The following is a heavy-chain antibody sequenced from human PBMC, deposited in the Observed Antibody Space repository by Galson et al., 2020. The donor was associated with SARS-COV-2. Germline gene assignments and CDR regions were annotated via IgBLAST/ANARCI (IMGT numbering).Heavy chain of an antibody. V-gene: IGHV3-30-3*01. CDR3: ASRAPGVYAFDI. CDR1: GFTFSSYA. Sequence: GESLKISCAASGFTFSSYAMHWVRQAPGKGLEWVAVISYDGSNKYYADSVKGRFTISRDNSKNTLYLQMNSLRAEDTAVYYCASRAPGVYAFDIWGQGTMVTVSS. D-gene: IGHD6-13*01. CDR2: ISYDGSNK. J-gene: IGHJ3*02.